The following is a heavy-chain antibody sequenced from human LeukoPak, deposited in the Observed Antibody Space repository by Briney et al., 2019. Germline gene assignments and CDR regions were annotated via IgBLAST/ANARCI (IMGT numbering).Heavy chain of an antibody. Sequence: GRSLRLSCAASGFTFSSYWMSWVRQAPGKGLEWVSATSGSGGSTYYADSVKGRFTISRDNSKNTLYLQMNSLRAEDTAVYYCAKLPVVVVVPAAIRFDPWGQGTLVTVSS. CDR1: GFTFSSYW. D-gene: IGHD2-2*02. CDR3: AKLPVVVVVPAAIRFDP. CDR2: TSGSGGST. V-gene: IGHV3-23*01. J-gene: IGHJ5*02.